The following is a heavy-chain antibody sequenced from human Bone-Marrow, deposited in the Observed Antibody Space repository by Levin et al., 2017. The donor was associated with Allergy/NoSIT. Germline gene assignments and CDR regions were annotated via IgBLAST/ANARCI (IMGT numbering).Heavy chain of an antibody. CDR3: ARDGTAACDS. CDR1: GFTFSNYN. CDR2: ISAASTAI. V-gene: IGHV3-48*02. Sequence: PGGSLRLSCVGSGFTFSNYNMNWVRQAPGKGLEWVSYISAASTAIYYTDSVKGRFTLSRDNAKNSLYLQMNSLRDDDSAVYYCARDGTAACDSWGQGTLVTVSS. D-gene: IGHD6-25*01. J-gene: IGHJ4*02.